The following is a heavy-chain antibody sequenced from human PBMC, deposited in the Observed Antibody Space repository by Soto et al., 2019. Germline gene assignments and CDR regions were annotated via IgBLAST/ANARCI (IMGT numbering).Heavy chain of an antibody. CDR2: IYYSGST. CDR3: ARAKKPVESYYYGSGSYYGYYYYYMDV. D-gene: IGHD3-10*01. V-gene: IGHV4-59*01. Sequence: PSATLSLTCTVSGGSISSYYWSWIRQPPGKGLEWIGYIYYSGSTNYNPSLKSRVTISVDTSKNQFSLKLSSVTAADTAVYYCARAKKPVESYYYGSGSYYGYYYYYMDVWGKGTTVTVSS. J-gene: IGHJ6*03. CDR1: GGSISSYY.